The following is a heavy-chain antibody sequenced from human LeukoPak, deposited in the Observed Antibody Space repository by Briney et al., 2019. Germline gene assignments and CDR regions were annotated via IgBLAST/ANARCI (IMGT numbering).Heavy chain of an antibody. Sequence: ASVKVSCKVSGYTLTELSMHWVRQARGKGLEWMGGVDPEDGEIIYAQKFQGRVTMTEDTSTDTAYMELSSLRSEDTAVYYCAIDVGELLTYWGQGTLVTVSS. CDR2: VDPEDGEI. V-gene: IGHV1-24*01. D-gene: IGHD1-26*01. CDR1: GYTLTELS. CDR3: AIDVGELLTY. J-gene: IGHJ4*02.